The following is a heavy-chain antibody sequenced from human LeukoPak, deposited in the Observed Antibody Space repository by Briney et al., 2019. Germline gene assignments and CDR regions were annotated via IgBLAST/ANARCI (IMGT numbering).Heavy chain of an antibody. Sequence: PGGSLRLSCAASGFTFDDYAMHWVRQAPGKGLEWVSLISWDGGSTYYAYSVKGRFTITRDNSKNSLYLQMNSLRSEDTAVYCRAKGSSPSRPYYFDYWGQGTLVTVSS. J-gene: IGHJ4*02. D-gene: IGHD1-26*01. CDR2: ISWDGGST. CDR1: GFTFDDYA. V-gene: IGHV3-43D*03. CDR3: AKGSSPSRPYYFDY.